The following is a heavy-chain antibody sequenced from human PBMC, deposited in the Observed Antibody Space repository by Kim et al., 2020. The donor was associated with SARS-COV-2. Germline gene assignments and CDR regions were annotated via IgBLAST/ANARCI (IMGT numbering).Heavy chain of an antibody. CDR2: IRNTGNRFPT. Sequence: GGSLRLSCIASGFSFSDHYMDWVRQAPGKGLEWIGRIRNTGNRFPTEYAASVRGRFTISRADSKNSVFLQMSSPKTEDTAVYYCARDWDGAGTDWAQGTL. D-gene: IGHD6-19*01. CDR1: GFSFSDHY. V-gene: IGHV3-72*01. J-gene: IGHJ4*02. CDR3: ARDWDGAGTD.